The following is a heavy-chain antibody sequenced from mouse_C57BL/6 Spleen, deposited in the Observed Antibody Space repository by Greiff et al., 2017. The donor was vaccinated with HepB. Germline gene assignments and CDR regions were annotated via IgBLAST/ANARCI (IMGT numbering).Heavy chain of an antibody. Sequence: EVQGVESGGGLVKPGGSLKLSCAASGFTFSDYGMHWVRQAPEKGLEWVAYISSGSSTIYYADTVKGRFTISRDNAKNTLFLQMTSLRSADTAMYYCAGGVYGSSYWYFDVWGTGTTVTVSS. CDR2: ISSGSSTI. CDR1: GFTFSDYG. J-gene: IGHJ1*03. D-gene: IGHD1-1*01. CDR3: AGGVYGSSYWYFDV. V-gene: IGHV5-17*01.